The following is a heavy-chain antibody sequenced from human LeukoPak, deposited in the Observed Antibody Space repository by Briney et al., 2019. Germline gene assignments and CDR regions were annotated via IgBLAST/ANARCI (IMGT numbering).Heavy chain of an antibody. Sequence: GGSLRLSCAASGFTFSNYMMHWVRQAPGKGLVWVSRIKSDGITITYADSVKGRFTISRDYAKNTLYLQMNSLRAEDTAVYYCLRDLNWSLDQWGQGTLVTVSS. CDR2: IKSDGITI. V-gene: IGHV3-74*01. J-gene: IGHJ4*02. CDR3: LRDLNWSLDQ. D-gene: IGHD1-20*01. CDR1: GFTFSNYM.